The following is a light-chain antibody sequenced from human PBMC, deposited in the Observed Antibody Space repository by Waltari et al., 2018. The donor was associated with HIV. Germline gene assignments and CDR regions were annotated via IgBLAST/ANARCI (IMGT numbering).Light chain of an antibody. CDR2: DVS. CDR1: SSYVGGYNI. Sequence: QSALTQPASVSGSPRQSITISCTGPSSYVGGYNIVSSSQQHPGKAPKLMIYDVSNRPSGVSNRFSGSKSGNTASLTISGLQAEDEADYYCSSYTSSNTLPYVFGTGTKVTVL. CDR3: SSYTSSNTLPYV. V-gene: IGLV2-14*03. J-gene: IGLJ1*01.